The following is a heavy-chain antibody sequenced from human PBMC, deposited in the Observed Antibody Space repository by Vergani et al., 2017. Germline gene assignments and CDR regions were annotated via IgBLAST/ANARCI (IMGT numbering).Heavy chain of an antibody. J-gene: IGHJ3*02. V-gene: IGHV3-23*01. Sequence: EVQLLESGGDLVQPGGSLRLSCAASGFTFIMHAMSWVRQAPGKGLEWVSTLSASDRRTHDANSGKGRFTISRDISNNTLYLHMNSLRPEDTAVYYCANFGRTGVADTFGASDIWGQGTMVTVSS. CDR2: LSASDRRT. CDR1: GFTFIMHA. CDR3: ANFGRTGVADTFGASDI. D-gene: IGHD6-19*01.